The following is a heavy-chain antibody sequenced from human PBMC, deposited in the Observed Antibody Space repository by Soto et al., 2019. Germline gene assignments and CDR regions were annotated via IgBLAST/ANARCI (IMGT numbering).Heavy chain of an antibody. Sequence: GESLKISCKGSGYSFTSYWIGWVRQMPGKGLEWMGIIYPGDSDTRYSPSFQGQVTISADKSISTAYLQWSSLKASDTAMYYCARRPLEYSGYASGSFYIWGQGTMVTVSS. CDR2: IYPGDSDT. CDR1: GYSFTSYW. CDR3: ARRPLEYSGYASGSFYI. V-gene: IGHV5-51*01. J-gene: IGHJ3*02. D-gene: IGHD5-12*01.